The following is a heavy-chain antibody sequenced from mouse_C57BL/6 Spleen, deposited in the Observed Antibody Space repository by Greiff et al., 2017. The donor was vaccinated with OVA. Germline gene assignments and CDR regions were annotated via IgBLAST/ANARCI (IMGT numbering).Heavy chain of an antibody. J-gene: IGHJ2*01. CDR2: IYPGDGDT. CDR3: ARDYYGSPCY. D-gene: IGHD1-1*01. CDR1: GYAFSSSW. Sequence: VQGVESGPELVKPGASVKISCKASGYAFSSSWMNWVKQRPGKGLEWIGRIYPGDGDTNYNGKFKGKATLTADKSSSTAYMQLSSLTSEDSAVYFCARDYYGSPCYWGQGTTLTVSS. V-gene: IGHV1-82*01.